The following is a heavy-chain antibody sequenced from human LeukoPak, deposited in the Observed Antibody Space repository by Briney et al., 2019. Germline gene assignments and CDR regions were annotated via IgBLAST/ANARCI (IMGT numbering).Heavy chain of an antibody. Sequence: AGGSLRLSCAGSGFTFSSYSMNWVRQAPGKGLEWVSSISSSSSYIYYADSVKGRFTISRDNAKNSLYLQMNSLRAEDTAVYYCARDHGVGGFDPWGQGTLVTVSS. D-gene: IGHD3-3*01. CDR2: ISSSSSYI. CDR1: GFTFSSYS. CDR3: ARDHGVGGFDP. V-gene: IGHV3-21*01. J-gene: IGHJ5*02.